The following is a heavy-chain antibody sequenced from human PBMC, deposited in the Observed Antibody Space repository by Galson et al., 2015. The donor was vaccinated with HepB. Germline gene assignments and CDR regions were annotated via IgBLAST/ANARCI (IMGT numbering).Heavy chain of an antibody. J-gene: IGHJ4*02. D-gene: IGHD5-12*01. Sequence: SLRLSCAASGFTFLSYAMTWVRQAPGEGLECVAAISGSSHSIYYAGSVKGRFTISRDNYQNTLYLQVNSLRAEDTAIYYCAKVGYSGYGHFDYWGQGTLVAVSS. CDR1: GFTFLSYA. V-gene: IGHV3-23*01. CDR2: ISGSSHSI. CDR3: AKVGYSGYGHFDY.